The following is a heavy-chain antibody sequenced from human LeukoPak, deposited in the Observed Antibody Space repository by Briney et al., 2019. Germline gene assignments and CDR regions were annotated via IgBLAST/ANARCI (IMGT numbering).Heavy chain of an antibody. D-gene: IGHD1-1*01. Sequence: SETLSLTCAVSGSSVTSDYVWGWIRQPPGKGLEWIATIYHSWGIYFNPSLKSRVSISLDASKNEFSLRLTSLTAGDTAIYYCARNVTAGFFDYWGQGILVTVSS. V-gene: IGHV4-38-2*01. J-gene: IGHJ4*02. CDR1: GSSVTSDYV. CDR3: ARNVTAGFFDY. CDR2: IYHSWGI.